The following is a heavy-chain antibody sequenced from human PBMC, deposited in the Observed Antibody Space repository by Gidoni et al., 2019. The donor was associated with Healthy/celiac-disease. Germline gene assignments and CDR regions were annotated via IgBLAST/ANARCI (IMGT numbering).Heavy chain of an antibody. Sequence: EVQLLESGGGLVQPGGSLRLSCAASGFTFSSYAMSWVRQAPGKGLEWVSAIRGSGGSTYYADSVKGRFTISRDNSKNTLYLQMNSLRAEDTAVYYCAKDLRLGIGLDYWGQGTLVTVSS. CDR2: IRGSGGST. V-gene: IGHV3-23*01. CDR3: AKDLRLGIGLDY. D-gene: IGHD7-27*01. CDR1: GFTFSSYA. J-gene: IGHJ4*02.